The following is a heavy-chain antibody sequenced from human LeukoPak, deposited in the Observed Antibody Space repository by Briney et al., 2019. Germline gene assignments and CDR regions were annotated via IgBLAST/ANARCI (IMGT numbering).Heavy chain of an antibody. J-gene: IGHJ4*02. CDR2: IYYSGST. CDR1: GGSISSSSYY. V-gene: IGHV4-39*01. D-gene: IGHD1-20*01. Sequence: SETLSLTCTVSGGSISSSSYYWGWIRQPPGKGLEWIGSIYYSGSTYYNPSLKGRVTISVDTSKNQFSLKLSSVTAADTAVYYCARSYNWNDGFDYWGQGTLVTVSS. CDR3: ARSYNWNDGFDY.